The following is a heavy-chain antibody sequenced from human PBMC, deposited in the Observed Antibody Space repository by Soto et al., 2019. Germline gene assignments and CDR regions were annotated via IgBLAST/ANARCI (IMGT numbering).Heavy chain of an antibody. D-gene: IGHD3-22*01. Sequence: QVQLQESGPGLVKPSETLSLTCNVSGGSISSYYWSWIRQPPGQGLEWIGYMYYSGSTNYNPSLKSRVTISVDTSKNQFSLKRSSVTAADTAVYYCARTPLDSSGYAFGSWGQGTLVTVSS. CDR2: MYYSGST. CDR3: ARTPLDSSGYAFGS. J-gene: IGHJ5*02. CDR1: GGSISSYY. V-gene: IGHV4-59*01.